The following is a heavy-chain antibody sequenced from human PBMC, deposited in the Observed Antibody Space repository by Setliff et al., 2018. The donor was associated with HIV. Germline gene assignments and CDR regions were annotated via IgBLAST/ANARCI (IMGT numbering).Heavy chain of an antibody. CDR1: DGSISSSSYY. Sequence: SETLSLTCNVSDGSISSSSYYWAWIRQPPGKGMEWIGTIYYSGNTYYRPSLKMRVTVSIDTSKNQFSLRLNSVTAADSAVYYCARQSGYTRGWDIFGLVAGSFAIWGQGTMVTVSS. CDR2: IYYSGNT. V-gene: IGHV4-39*01. D-gene: IGHD3-3*01. CDR3: ARQSGYTRGWDIFGLVAGSFAI. J-gene: IGHJ3*02.